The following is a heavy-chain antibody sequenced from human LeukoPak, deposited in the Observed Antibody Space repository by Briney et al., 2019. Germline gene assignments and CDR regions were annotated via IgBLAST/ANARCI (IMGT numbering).Heavy chain of an antibody. CDR1: GCSISCYY. D-gene: IGHD6-19*01. CDR3: ARGQQIGWYGSSAVWFDP. Sequence: SETLSLTCTVSGCSISCYYWSWIRQPPGKGLEWVGYIYYSGGTNYNPSLKSRGTISVDTSKNQFSLKLSSVTAADTAVYYCARGQQIGWYGSSAVWFDPWGQGTLVTVSS. CDR2: IYYSGGT. J-gene: IGHJ5*02. V-gene: IGHV4-59*01.